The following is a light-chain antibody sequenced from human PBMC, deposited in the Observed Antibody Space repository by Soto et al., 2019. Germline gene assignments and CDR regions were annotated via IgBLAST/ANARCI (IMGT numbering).Light chain of an antibody. CDR1: SSDIGSYNY. V-gene: IGLV2-14*01. CDR2: DVT. Sequence: QSVLTQPASVSGSPGQSITISCTGTSSDIGSYNYVSWYQQYPGKAPKLMIYDVTNRPSGVSNRFSGSKSGNTASLTISGLRAEDEADYYCNSYTGTASRYAFGTGTQLTVL. J-gene: IGLJ1*01. CDR3: NSYTGTASRYA.